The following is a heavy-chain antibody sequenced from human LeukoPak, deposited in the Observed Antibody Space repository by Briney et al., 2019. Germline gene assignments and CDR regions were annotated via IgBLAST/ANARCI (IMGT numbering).Heavy chain of an antibody. V-gene: IGHV3-23*01. CDR2: ISGGSGSST. J-gene: IGHJ4*02. CDR1: GFTFSSYA. Sequence: GGSLRLSCAASGFTFSSYAMSWVRQAPGKGLEWFSAISGGSGSSTYYADAVKGRFTISIDNSKTTLYLEMNSLRAEDTAVYYCAVGGGYWGQGTLVTVSS. D-gene: IGHD3-16*01. CDR3: AVGGGY.